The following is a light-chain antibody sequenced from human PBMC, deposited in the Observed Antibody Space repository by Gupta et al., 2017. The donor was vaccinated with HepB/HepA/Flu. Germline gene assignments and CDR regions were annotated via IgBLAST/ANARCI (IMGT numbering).Light chain of an antibody. CDR2: RSD. J-gene: IGLJ3*02. CDR3: ATWDDSLKSQV. Sequence: QSVLPQPPSASGTPGQRVTISCSGSSSNVGTNSVPWYQQLPGTAPKLLIYRSDLRPSGVPDRFSGSKSGTSASLAISGLQSEDDADYYCATWDDSLKSQVFGGGTRLTVL. CDR1: SSNVGTNS. V-gene: IGLV1-44*01.